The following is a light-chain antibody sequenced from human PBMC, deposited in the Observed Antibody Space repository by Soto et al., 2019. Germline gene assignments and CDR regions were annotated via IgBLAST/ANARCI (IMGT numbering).Light chain of an antibody. J-gene: IGLJ3*02. Sequence: QSVLTQPPSVSGAPGQRVTISCTGSSSNIGAGYDVPWYQQLPGTAPKLLIYGNSNRPSGVPDRFSGSKSGTSASLAITGLHADEEAAYYCQSYDGSLSGSVFGGGTKVTVL. CDR2: GNS. CDR3: QSYDGSLSGSV. V-gene: IGLV1-40*01. CDR1: SSNIGAGYD.